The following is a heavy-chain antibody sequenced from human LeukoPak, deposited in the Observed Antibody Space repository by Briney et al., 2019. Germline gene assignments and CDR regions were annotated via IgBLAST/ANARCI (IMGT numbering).Heavy chain of an antibody. CDR2: ISGSGGST. J-gene: IGHJ5*02. CDR1: GFTFSSYG. CDR3: AKDRGPAAMENWFDP. V-gene: IGHV3-23*01. D-gene: IGHD2-2*01. Sequence: GGSLRLSCAASGFTFSSYGMSWVRQAPGKGLEWVSAISGSGGSTYYADSVKGRFTISRDNSKNTLYLQMNSLRAEDTAVYYCAKDRGPAAMENWFDPWGQGTLVTVSS.